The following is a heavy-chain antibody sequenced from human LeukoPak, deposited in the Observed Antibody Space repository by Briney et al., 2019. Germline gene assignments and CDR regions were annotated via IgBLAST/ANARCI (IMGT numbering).Heavy chain of an antibody. V-gene: IGHV4-30-4*08. Sequence: PSQTLSLTCTVSGGSISSGDYYWSWIRQPPGKGLEWIGYIYYSGSTYYNPSLKNRVTISVDTSKNQFSLKLSSVTAADTAVYYCAREVEWELPNAFDIWGQGTMVTVSS. CDR3: AREVEWELPNAFDI. CDR2: IYYSGST. D-gene: IGHD1-26*01. J-gene: IGHJ3*02. CDR1: GGSISSGDYY.